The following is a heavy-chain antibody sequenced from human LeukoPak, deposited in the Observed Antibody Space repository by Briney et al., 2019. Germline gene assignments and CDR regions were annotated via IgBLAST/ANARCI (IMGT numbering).Heavy chain of an antibody. V-gene: IGHV3-53*01. CDR3: AKGADSSAYYAERYNWFDP. CDR1: GFTVSSNY. J-gene: IGHJ5*02. D-gene: IGHD3-22*01. CDR2: IYSGGST. Sequence: PGGSLRLSCAASGFTVSSNYMSWVRQAPGKGLEWVSVIYSGGSTYYTDSVKGRFTISRDNSKNTVYFQMNSLRAEDTAVYYCAKGADSSAYYAERYNWFDPWGQGTLVTVSS.